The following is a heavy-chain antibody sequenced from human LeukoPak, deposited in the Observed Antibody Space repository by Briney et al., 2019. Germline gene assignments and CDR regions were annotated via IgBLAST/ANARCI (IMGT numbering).Heavy chain of an antibody. CDR2: ISGSGGST. CDR3: AKDSEQQLVLDWFDP. D-gene: IGHD6-13*01. Sequence: GGSLRLSCAASGFTFSSYSMNWVRQAPGKGLEWVSAISGSGGSTYYADSVKGRFTISRDNSKNTLYLQMNSLRAEDTAVYYCAKDSEQQLVLDWFDPWGQGTLVTVSS. J-gene: IGHJ5*02. V-gene: IGHV3-23*01. CDR1: GFTFSSYS.